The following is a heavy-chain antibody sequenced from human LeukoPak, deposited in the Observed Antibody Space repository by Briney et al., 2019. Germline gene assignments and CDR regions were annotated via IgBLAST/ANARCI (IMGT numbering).Heavy chain of an antibody. CDR1: GFTFSSYA. D-gene: IGHD3-3*01. CDR2: ISYDGSNK. CDR3: ARGRSGAAVYYFDY. V-gene: IGHV3-30*01. Sequence: PGGSLRLSCAASGFTFSSYAMHWVRQAPGKGLEWVAVISYDGSNKYYADSVKGRFTISRDNSKNTLYLQMNSLRAEDTAVYYCARGRSGAAVYYFDYWGQGTLVTVSS. J-gene: IGHJ4*02.